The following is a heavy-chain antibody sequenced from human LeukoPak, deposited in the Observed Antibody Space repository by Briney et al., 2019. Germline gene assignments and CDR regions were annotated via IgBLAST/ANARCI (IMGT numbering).Heavy chain of an antibody. CDR1: GYTFTSYY. D-gene: IGHD3-22*01. V-gene: IGHV1-2*02. CDR3: ARVMWSSGYSTTLEY. J-gene: IGHJ4*02. CDR2: INPNSGGT. Sequence: ASVKVSCKASGYTFTSYYMHWVRQAPGQGLEWMGWINPNSGGTNYAQKFQGRVTMTRDTSISTAYMELSRLRSDDTAVYYCARVMWSSGYSTTLEYWGQGTLVTVSS.